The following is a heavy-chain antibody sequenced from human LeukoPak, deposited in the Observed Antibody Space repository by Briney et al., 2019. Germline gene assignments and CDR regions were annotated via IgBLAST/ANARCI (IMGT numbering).Heavy chain of an antibody. J-gene: IGHJ5*02. D-gene: IGHD6-13*01. V-gene: IGHV4-38-2*02. Sequence: SETLSLACTVSGYSISSGYFWGCIRHPPGKGLEWIGTIYHSGSTYYHASLESRVTISVDTSKNQFSLKLSSVTAADTAVYYCARAYSSSWYFNWFDPWGQGTLVTVSS. CDR3: ARAYSSSWYFNWFDP. CDR2: IYHSGST. CDR1: GYSISSGYF.